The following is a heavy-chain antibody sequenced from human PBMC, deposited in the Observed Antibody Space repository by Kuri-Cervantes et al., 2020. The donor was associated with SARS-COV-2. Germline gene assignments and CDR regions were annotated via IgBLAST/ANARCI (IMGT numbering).Heavy chain of an antibody. CDR1: GFTFSSFA. V-gene: IGHV3-30-3*01. CDR2: ISYDGNNT. J-gene: IGHJ4*02. D-gene: IGHD5-18*01. CDR3: ARVVFDTAMVYFDY. Sequence: GGSLRLSCAASGFTFSSFAIHWVRQAPGKGLEWVAIISYDGNNTYYADSVKGRFTISRDNSKNTLYLQMNSLRAEDTAVYYCARVVFDTAMVYFDYWGQGTLVTVSS.